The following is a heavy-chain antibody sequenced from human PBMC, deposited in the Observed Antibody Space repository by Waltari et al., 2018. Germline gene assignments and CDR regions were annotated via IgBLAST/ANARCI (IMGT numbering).Heavy chain of an antibody. J-gene: IGHJ4*02. V-gene: IGHV3-23*01. CDR1: GFTFSTYA. D-gene: IGHD4-17*01. Sequence: EVHLLESGGGLVQPGGSLRLSCAASGFTFSTYAMSWVRQAPGKGLEWVSAISASGVATYYAASVKGRFTISRDNSKNTVYLQMNGLGVEDTAVYYCAKDLPATATIVCFDCWGQGTLVTVSS. CDR3: AKDLPATATIVCFDC. CDR2: ISASGVAT.